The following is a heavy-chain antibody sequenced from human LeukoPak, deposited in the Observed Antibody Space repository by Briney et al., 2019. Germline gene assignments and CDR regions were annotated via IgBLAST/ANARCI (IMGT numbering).Heavy chain of an antibody. Sequence: SETLSLTCTVSGGSISSYYWSWIRQPPGKGLEWIGYIYYSGSTNYNPSLKSRVTISVDTSKNQFSLKLSSVTAADTAVYYCARALRCRRFPFDYWGQGTLVTVSS. CDR1: GGSISSYY. J-gene: IGHJ4*02. CDR2: IYYSGST. D-gene: IGHD2-8*01. V-gene: IGHV4-59*01. CDR3: ARALRCRRFPFDY.